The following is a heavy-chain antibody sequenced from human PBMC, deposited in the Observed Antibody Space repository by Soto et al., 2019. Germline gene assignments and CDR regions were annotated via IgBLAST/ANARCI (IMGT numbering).Heavy chain of an antibody. V-gene: IGHV4-59*01. J-gene: IGHJ4*01. CDR2: LDYGRSA. D-gene: IGHD3-22*01. CDR1: GDSISTYY. Sequence: QVQLQGSGPGLVKPSETLSLACAVSGDSISTYYCMWIRQPPGKGLECIGYLDYGRSANYNPSRKSRVILAVDTSASQCSLTLSSRSAADTAVYYCALRSMAVVPEDWGHATLVTFSS. CDR3: ALRSMAVVPED.